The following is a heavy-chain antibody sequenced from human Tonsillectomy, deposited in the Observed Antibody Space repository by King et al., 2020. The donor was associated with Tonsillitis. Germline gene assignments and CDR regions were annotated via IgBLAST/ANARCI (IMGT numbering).Heavy chain of an antibody. J-gene: IGHJ6*03. CDR3: ARVWGDLGDGSSWGRNYYYYYMDV. D-gene: IGHD2-15*01. CDR2: ISSSSSYI. Sequence: VQLVESGGGLVKPGGSLRLSCAASGFTFSSYSMNWVRQAPGKGLEWVSSISSSSSYIYYADSVKGRFTISRDNAKNSLYLQMNSLRAEDTAVYYCARVWGDLGDGSSWGRNYYYYYMDVWGKGTTVTVSS. CDR1: GFTFSSYS. V-gene: IGHV3-21*01.